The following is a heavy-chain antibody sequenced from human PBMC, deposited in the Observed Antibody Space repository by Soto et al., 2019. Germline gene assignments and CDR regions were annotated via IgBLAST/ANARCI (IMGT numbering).Heavy chain of an antibody. J-gene: IGHJ6*02. CDR3: AGPYSSSWYDYYYYYGMDV. D-gene: IGHD6-13*01. CDR2: ISAYNGNT. Sequence: ASVKVSCKASGYTFTSYVISWVRQAPGQGHEWMGWISAYNGNTNYAQKLKGRVTMTTDTSTSTAYMELRSLRSDDTAVYYCAGPYSSSWYDYYYYYGMDVWGQGTTVTVSS. CDR1: GYTFTSYV. V-gene: IGHV1-18*04.